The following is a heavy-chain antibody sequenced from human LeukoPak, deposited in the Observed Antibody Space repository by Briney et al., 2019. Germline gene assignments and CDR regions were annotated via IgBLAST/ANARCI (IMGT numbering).Heavy chain of an antibody. CDR3: ARVMTGYYYYMDV. Sequence: GSLRLSCAASGFTFSSYAMHWVRQAPGKGLEWVAVISYDGSNKYYADSVKGRFTISRDNSKNTLYLQMNSLRAEDTAVYYCARVMTGYYYYMDVWGKGTTVTISS. CDR2: ISYDGSNK. V-gene: IGHV3-30*04. J-gene: IGHJ6*03. CDR1: GFTFSSYA. D-gene: IGHD3-9*01.